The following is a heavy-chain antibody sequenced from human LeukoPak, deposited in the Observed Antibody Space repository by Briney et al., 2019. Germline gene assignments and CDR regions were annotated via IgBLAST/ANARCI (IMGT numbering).Heavy chain of an antibody. Sequence: SETLSLTCAVYGGSFSGYYWSWIRQPPGKGLEWIGYISYTGSTNYNPSVRSRVTISIDTSKNQFSLNLSSMTTADTAVYYCARVTGDYPKYHYDYWGQGTLVTVSS. V-gene: IGHV4-34*11. CDR3: ARVTGDYPKYHYDY. CDR2: ISYTGST. J-gene: IGHJ4*02. CDR1: GGSFSGYY. D-gene: IGHD4-17*01.